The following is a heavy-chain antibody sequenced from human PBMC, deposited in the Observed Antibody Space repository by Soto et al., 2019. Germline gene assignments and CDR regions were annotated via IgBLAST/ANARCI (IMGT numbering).Heavy chain of an antibody. D-gene: IGHD2-15*01. V-gene: IGHV4-4*02. CDR2: IHQSGST. CDR3: AKGDASLLQFND. CDR1: GGSISNTHW. Sequence: PSETLSLTCAVSGGSISNTHWWSWVRQSPGKGLEWIGEIHQSGSTNYNLSLKSRVIISVDKSKSQFSLRLTSVTAADTAVYYCAKGDASLLQFNDWGQGTLVTDSS. J-gene: IGHJ4*02.